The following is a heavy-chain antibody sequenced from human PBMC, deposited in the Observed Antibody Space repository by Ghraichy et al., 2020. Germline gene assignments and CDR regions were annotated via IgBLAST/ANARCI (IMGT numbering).Heavy chain of an antibody. CDR1: GGTFSSYA. V-gene: IGHV1-69*13. CDR2: IIPIFGTA. CDR3: ARDREDAFDI. J-gene: IGHJ3*02. Sequence: SVKASCKASGGTFSSYAISWVRQAPGQGLEWMGGIIPIFGTANYAQKFQGRVTITADESTSTAYMELSSLRSEDTAVYYCARDREDAFDIWGQGTMVTVSS.